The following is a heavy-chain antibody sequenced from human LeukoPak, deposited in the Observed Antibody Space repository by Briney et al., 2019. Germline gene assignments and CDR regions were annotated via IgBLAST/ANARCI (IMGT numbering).Heavy chain of an antibody. CDR2: INPNSGGT. D-gene: IGHD6-13*01. Sequence: ASVKVSCKASGYTFTGYYMHWVRQAPGQGLEWMGWINPNSGGTNYAQKFQGRVTMTRDTSISTAYMELGRLRSDDTAVYYCARVIGIAAAGTRAFDIWGQGTMVTVSS. CDR3: ARVIGIAAAGTRAFDI. CDR1: GYTFTGYY. J-gene: IGHJ3*02. V-gene: IGHV1-2*02.